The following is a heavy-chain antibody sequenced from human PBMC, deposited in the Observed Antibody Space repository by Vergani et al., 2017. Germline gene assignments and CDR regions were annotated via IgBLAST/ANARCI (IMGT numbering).Heavy chain of an antibody. CDR2: INTNSGNP. CDR1: GYTFTNYP. D-gene: IGHD6-19*01. Sequence: QVQLVQSGAEVKKTGSSVKVSCKASGYTFTNYPLIWVRQAPGQGLEFMGWINTNSGNPTYAPGFTGRFVFALDTSVSTAYLQISCLKAEDSAVYYCARGRQWRLTEYLYGMDVWGQGTTVTVSS. V-gene: IGHV7-4-1*02. J-gene: IGHJ6*02. CDR3: ARGRQWRLTEYLYGMDV.